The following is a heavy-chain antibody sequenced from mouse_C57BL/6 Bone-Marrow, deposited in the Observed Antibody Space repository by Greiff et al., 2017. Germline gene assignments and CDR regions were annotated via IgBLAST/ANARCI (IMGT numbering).Heavy chain of an antibody. J-gene: IGHJ3*01. Sequence: EVQLQQSGAELVRPGASVTLSCTASGFNFKDDYMHWVKQRPEQGLEWIGWIDPENGDTEYASKFQGKATITVATSSNTAYLQLSSLTSEDTAVYYCTRIAYWGQGTLVTVSA. V-gene: IGHV14-4*01. CDR3: TRIAY. CDR2: IDPENGDT. CDR1: GFNFKDDY.